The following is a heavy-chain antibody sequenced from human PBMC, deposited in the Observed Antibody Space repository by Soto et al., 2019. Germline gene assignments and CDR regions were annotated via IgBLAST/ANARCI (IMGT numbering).Heavy chain of an antibody. CDR3: ARSRSTRQPYDH. CDR1: GGSFSGYY. V-gene: IGHV4-34*01. Sequence: SETLSLTCADYGGSFSGYYWSWIRQPPGKGLEWIVEINHSGSTNYNPSLKSRVTISVDTSKNQFSLKLISVTADDTAVYYCARSRSTRQPYDHWGRGTLVTVSS. J-gene: IGHJ5*02. CDR2: INHSGST. D-gene: IGHD5-12*01.